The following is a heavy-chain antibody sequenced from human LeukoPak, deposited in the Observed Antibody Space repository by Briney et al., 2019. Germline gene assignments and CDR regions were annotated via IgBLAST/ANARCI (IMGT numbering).Heavy chain of an antibody. CDR2: ISGSGGST. V-gene: IGHV3-23*01. J-gene: IGHJ4*02. CDR3: AKDQRFLEWLAGYYFDY. CDR1: GFTFSSYA. Sequence: GASLRLSCAASGFTFSSYAMSWVRQAPGKGLEWVSAISGSGGSTYYADSVKGRFTISRGNSKNTLYLQMNSLRAEDTAVYYCAKDQRFLEWLAGYYFDYWGQGTLVTVSS. D-gene: IGHD3-3*01.